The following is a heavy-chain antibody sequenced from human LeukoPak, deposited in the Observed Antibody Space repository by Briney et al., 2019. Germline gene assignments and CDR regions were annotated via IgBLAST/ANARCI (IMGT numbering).Heavy chain of an antibody. V-gene: IGHV4-31*11. CDR2: IYYSGST. CDR1: GGSISSGGYY. Sequence: SETLSLTCAVSGGSISSGGYYWSWIRQHPGKGLEWIGYIYYSGSTYYNPSLKSRVTISVDTSKNQFSLKLSSVTAADTAVYYCARGLYTYYYDSSGYYPDAFDIWGQGTMVTVSS. CDR3: ARGLYTYYYDSSGYYPDAFDI. J-gene: IGHJ3*02. D-gene: IGHD3-22*01.